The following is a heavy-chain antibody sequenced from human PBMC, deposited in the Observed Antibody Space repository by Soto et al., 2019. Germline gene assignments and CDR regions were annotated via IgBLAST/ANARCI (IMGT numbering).Heavy chain of an antibody. CDR3: ARDRVESGYPEYFQH. J-gene: IGHJ1*01. Sequence: PGGSLRLSCAASGFTFSINYMSWVRQAPGKGLEWVSVIYSGGSTYYADSVKGRFTISRDNSKNTLYLQMNSLRAEDTAVYYCARDRVESGYPEYFQHWGQGTLVTVSS. CDR2: IYSGGST. D-gene: IGHD3-22*01. V-gene: IGHV3-53*01. CDR1: GFTFSINY.